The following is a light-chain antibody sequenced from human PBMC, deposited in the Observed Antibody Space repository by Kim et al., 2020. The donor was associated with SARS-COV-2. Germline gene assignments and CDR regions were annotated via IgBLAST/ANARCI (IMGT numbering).Light chain of an antibody. CDR1: QDISYY. Sequence: ALGDRVTISCQASQDISYYLNWYQQNPGKAPKHLMYDTSNLETGVPSRFRGSGSGTDFTLTISGLQPEDAATYYCQYYVRFPPISFGPGTKVDIK. J-gene: IGKJ3*01. CDR2: DTS. V-gene: IGKV1-33*01. CDR3: QYYVRFPPIS.